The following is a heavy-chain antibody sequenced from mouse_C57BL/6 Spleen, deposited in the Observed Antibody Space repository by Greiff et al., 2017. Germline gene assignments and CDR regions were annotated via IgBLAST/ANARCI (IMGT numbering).Heavy chain of an antibody. D-gene: IGHD2-2*01. J-gene: IGHJ4*01. CDR1: GYTFTSYW. Sequence: QVQLQQPGTELVKPGASVKLSCKASGYTFTSYWMHWVKQRPGQGLEWIGNINPSNGGTNYNEKFKSKATLTVDKSSSTASMQRSSLTSEGTAVYYCARLWPRRDYYAMDYWGQGTSVNVSS. CDR2: INPSNGGT. CDR3: ARLWPRRDYYAMDY. V-gene: IGHV1-53*01.